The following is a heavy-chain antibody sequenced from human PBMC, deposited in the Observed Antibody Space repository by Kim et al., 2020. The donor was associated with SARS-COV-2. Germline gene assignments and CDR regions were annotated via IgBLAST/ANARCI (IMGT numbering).Heavy chain of an antibody. V-gene: IGHV3-23*01. CDR3: AKDFSEYSSSLYPYYFDY. Sequence: GGSLRLSCAASGFTFSSYAMSWVRQAPGKGLEWVSAISGSGGSTYYADPVKGRFTISRDNSKNTLYLQMNSLRAEDTAVYYCAKDFSEYSSSLYPYYFDYWGQGTLGTVSS. J-gene: IGHJ4*02. D-gene: IGHD6-6*01. CDR1: GFTFSSYA. CDR2: ISGSGGST.